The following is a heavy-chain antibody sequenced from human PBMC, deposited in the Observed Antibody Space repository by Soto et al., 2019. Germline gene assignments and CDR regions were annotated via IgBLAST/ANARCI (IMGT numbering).Heavy chain of an antibody. Sequence: QVQLVQSGAEVKKPGASVKVSCKASGYTFTGYYMHWVRQAPGQGLEWMGWINPNSGGTNYAQKFQGRVTMTRDTSISTAYMELGRLRSDDTAVYYCARNVVPDAIHPRAVEFYYYYGMDVWGQGTTVTVSS. J-gene: IGHJ6*01. CDR2: INPNSGGT. V-gene: IGHV1-2*02. CDR1: GYTFTGYY. CDR3: ARNVVPDAIHPRAVEFYYYYGMDV. D-gene: IGHD2-2*01.